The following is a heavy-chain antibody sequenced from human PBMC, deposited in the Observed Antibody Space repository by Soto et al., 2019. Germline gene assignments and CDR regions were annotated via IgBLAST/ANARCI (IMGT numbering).Heavy chain of an antibody. CDR3: ARARVNYYDSSGYSPFGY. J-gene: IGHJ4*02. CDR1: GGTFSSYA. D-gene: IGHD3-22*01. V-gene: IGHV1-69*13. Sequence: SVKVSCKASGGTFSSYAISWVRQAPGQGLEWMGGIIPIFGTANYAQKFQGRVTITADESTSTAYMELSSLRSEDTAVYYCARARVNYYDSSGYSPFGYWGQGTLVTVSS. CDR2: IIPIFGTA.